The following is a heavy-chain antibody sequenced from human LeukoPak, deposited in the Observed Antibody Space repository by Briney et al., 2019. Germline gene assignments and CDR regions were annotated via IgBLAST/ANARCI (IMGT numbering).Heavy chain of an antibody. D-gene: IGHD4-23*01. Sequence: SETLSLTCAVYGGSFSGYYWSWIRQPPGKGLEWIGEMNHSGSTNYNPSLKSRVTISVDTSKNQFSLRLSSVTAADTAVYYCARVIGNARFDYWGRGTLVTVSS. J-gene: IGHJ4*02. CDR3: ARVIGNARFDY. CDR2: MNHSGST. V-gene: IGHV4-34*01. CDR1: GGSFSGYY.